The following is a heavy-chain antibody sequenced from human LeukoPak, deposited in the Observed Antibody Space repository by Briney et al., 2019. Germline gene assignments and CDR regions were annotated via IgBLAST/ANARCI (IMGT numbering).Heavy chain of an antibody. CDR1: GGSISSHY. V-gene: IGHV4-59*11. J-gene: IGHJ4*02. CDR3: ARGAGWYDY. D-gene: IGHD6-19*01. Sequence: SETLSLTCAVSGGSISSHYWSWLRQPPGEGLEWIAYIHYTGRTNYNPSLKGRVTISVDTSNSQFSLNLNSETAADTAVYYCARGAGWYDYWGQGTLVTVSS. CDR2: IHYTGRT.